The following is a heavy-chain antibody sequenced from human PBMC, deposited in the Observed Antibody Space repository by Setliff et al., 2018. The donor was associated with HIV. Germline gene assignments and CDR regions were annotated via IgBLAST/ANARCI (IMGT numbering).Heavy chain of an antibody. V-gene: IGHV1-18*01. J-gene: IGHJ5*02. CDR3: ARWSCGRATCYDSPYNWFEP. D-gene: IGHD2-2*01. Sequence: ASVKVSCKASGYAFTNFGVGWVRQAPGQGLEWMGWVSPYNGHTKYAQRFQGRVTMSTDTSTSTIYMELTSLRSDDTAVYYCARWSCGRATCYDSPYNWFEPWGQGTLVTVSS. CDR2: VSPYNGHT. CDR1: GYAFTNFG.